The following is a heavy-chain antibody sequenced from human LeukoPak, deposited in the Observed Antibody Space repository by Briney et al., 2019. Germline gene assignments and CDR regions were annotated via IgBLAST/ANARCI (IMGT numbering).Heavy chain of an antibody. CDR3: AKGGSFWSGYYDYDYYMDL. V-gene: IGHV3-23*01. D-gene: IGHD3-3*01. CDR1: GFTFSSYA. J-gene: IGHJ6*03. CDR2: ISGSGGST. Sequence: PGGSLRLSCAASGFTFSSYAMSWVRQAPGKGLEWVSAISGSGGSTYYADSVKGRFTISRYNSKNTLFLQMNSLRAEDTAVYYCAKGGSFWSGYYDYDYYMDLWREGTMVTVSS.